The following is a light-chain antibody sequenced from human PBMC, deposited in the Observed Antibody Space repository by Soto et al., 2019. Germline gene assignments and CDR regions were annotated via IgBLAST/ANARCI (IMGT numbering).Light chain of an antibody. CDR1: SSDVGAYNY. CDR2: EVK. CDR3: SSYTTNSTGGYV. Sequence: QSVLTQPASVSGSPGQSITISCTGTSSDVGAYNYVSWDQQYPAKAPKLMIYEVKNRPSGVSNRFSGSRSGSTASLTISGRQAEDEADYYCSSYTTNSTGGYVFGTGNKVTVL. V-gene: IGLV2-14*01. J-gene: IGLJ1*01.